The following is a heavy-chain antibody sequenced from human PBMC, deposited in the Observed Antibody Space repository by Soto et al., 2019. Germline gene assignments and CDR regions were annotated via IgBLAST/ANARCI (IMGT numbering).Heavy chain of an antibody. CDR1: GGSISSSNW. CDR3: ARDMVEYYYDSSGYSTRPLFDY. CDR2: IYHSGST. J-gene: IGHJ4*02. V-gene: IGHV4-4*02. D-gene: IGHD3-22*01. Sequence: SETLSLTCAVSGGSISSSNWWSWVRQPPGKGLEWIGEIYHSGSTNYNPSLKSRVTISVDKSKNQFSLKLSSVTAADTAVYYCARDMVEYYYDSSGYSTRPLFDYWGQGTLVTVSS.